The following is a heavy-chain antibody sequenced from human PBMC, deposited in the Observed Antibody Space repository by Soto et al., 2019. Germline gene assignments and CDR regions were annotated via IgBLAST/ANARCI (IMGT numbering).Heavy chain of an antibody. CDR2: ISSSGSTI. J-gene: IGHJ6*02. D-gene: IGHD6-13*01. CDR3: ARFQQLDRWRYYYGMDV. Sequence: QVQLVESGGGLVKPGGSLRLSGAASGFTFSDYYMSWIRQAPGKGLEWVSYISSSGSTIYYADSVKGRFTISRDNAKNSLYLQMNSLRAEDTAVYYCARFQQLDRWRYYYGMDVWGQGTTVTVSS. V-gene: IGHV3-11*01. CDR1: GFTFSDYY.